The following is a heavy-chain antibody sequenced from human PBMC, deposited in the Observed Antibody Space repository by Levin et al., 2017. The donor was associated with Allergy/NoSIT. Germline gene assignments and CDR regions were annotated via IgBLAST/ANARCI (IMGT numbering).Heavy chain of an antibody. J-gene: IGHJ4*02. D-gene: IGHD7-27*01. Sequence: SLKISCAASGFTFGDYAMHWVRQAPGKGLEWVSGINWNRDKIGYADSVRARFTISRDNAKNSLYLQMNSLGPEDTALYYCAKGLNWGSPNTFDYRGQGTLVTVSS. CDR3: AKGLNWGSPNTFDY. CDR2: INWNRDKI. V-gene: IGHV3-9*01. CDR1: GFTFGDYA.